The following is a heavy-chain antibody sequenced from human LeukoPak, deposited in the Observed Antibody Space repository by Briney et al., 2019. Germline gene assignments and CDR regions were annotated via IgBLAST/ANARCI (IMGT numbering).Heavy chain of an antibody. D-gene: IGHD1-26*01. CDR1: GFTFSDYY. V-gene: IGHV3-11*04. J-gene: IGHJ4*02. Sequence: GGSLRLSCAASGFTFSDYYMSWIRQAPGKGLEWVSYISSSGSTIYYADSVKGRFTISRDNAKKSLYLQMNSLRAEDTAVYYCARENSGSYYQFDCWGQGTLVTVSS. CDR2: ISSSGSTI. CDR3: ARENSGSYYQFDC.